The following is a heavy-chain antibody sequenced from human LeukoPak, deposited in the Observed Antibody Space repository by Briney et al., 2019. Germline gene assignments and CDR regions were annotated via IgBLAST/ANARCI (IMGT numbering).Heavy chain of an antibody. CDR1: GFTFSSYS. CDR2: ISSSSSYI. Sequence: GGSLRLSCAASGFTFSSYSMNWVRQAPGKGPEWVSSISSSSSYIYYADSVKGRFTISRDNAKNSLYLQMNSLRAEDTAVYYCARARELLGSDAFDIWGQGTMVTVSS. V-gene: IGHV3-21*01. J-gene: IGHJ3*02. D-gene: IGHD1-26*01. CDR3: ARARELLGSDAFDI.